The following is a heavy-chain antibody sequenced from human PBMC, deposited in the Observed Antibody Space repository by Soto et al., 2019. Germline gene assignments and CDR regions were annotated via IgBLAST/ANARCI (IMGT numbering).Heavy chain of an antibody. CDR1: GDSVSSNSAA. J-gene: IGHJ4*02. Sequence: SQTLSLTCAISGDSVSSNSAAWNWIRQSPSRGLEWLGRTYYRSKWYNDYAVSVKSRITINPDTAKNQFSLQLNSMTPEDTAVYYCARDIVGYNTGCTWRSHFAYWGQGTLVTVSS. CDR2: TYYRSKWYN. D-gene: IGHD6-19*01. CDR3: ARDIVGYNTGCTWRSHFAY. V-gene: IGHV6-1*01.